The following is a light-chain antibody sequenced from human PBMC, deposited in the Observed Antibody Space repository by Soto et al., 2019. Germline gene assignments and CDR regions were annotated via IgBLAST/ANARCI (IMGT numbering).Light chain of an antibody. Sequence: EIVLTQSPGTLSLSPGERVTLSCRSSQTLTNISLAWYQQEPGQAPRLLIDDASSRAAGIPNRFRGSGSGTDFTLTINNLEPGDSAVYYCQQYCHSPLTFGGGTKVEIK. CDR3: QQYCHSPLT. CDR1: QTLTNIS. CDR2: DAS. V-gene: IGKV3-20*01. J-gene: IGKJ4*01.